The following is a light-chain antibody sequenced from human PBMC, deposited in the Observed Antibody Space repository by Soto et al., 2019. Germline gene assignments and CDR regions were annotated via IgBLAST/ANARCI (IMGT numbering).Light chain of an antibody. CDR3: CSYAGSYTYV. V-gene: IGLV2-11*01. Sequence: QSALTQPRSVSGSPGQSITISCTGSSSDVGSYNYVSWYQQHPGQAPKFMIYDVNKRPSGVPDRFSASKSGNTASLTISGLQAEDEADYYCCSYAGSYTYVFGTGTKVTVL. J-gene: IGLJ1*01. CDR2: DVN. CDR1: SSDVGSYNY.